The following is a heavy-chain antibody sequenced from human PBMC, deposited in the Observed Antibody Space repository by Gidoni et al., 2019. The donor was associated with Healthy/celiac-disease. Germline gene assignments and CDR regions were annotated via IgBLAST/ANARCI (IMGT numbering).Heavy chain of an antibody. D-gene: IGHD6-19*01. CDR1: GFTFSSYA. V-gene: IGHV3-23*01. J-gene: IGHJ4*02. CDR3: AKDGPTVEQWLVIY. Sequence: EVQLLESGGCLVQPGGSLRLSCAASGFTFSSYAMRGVRQAPGKGLGWVSAISGSGGSTYYADSVKGRFTISRDNSKNTLYLQMNSLRAEDTAVYYCAKDGPTVEQWLVIYWGQGTLVTVSS. CDR2: ISGSGGST.